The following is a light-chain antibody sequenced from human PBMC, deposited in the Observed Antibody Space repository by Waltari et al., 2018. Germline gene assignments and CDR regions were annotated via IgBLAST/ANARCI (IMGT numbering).Light chain of an antibody. J-gene: IGLJ1*01. CDR1: NSDVGAYNY. V-gene: IGLV2-8*01. Sequence: QSVLTQPPSATGSPGQSVTIPCTGTNSDVGAYNYVSWYQQHPGKVPKLWIYEVTKRPSGVPDRFSGSKSGNTASLTVSGLQADDEADYYCSSYAHNNHFVFGTGTKVTVL. CDR3: SSYAHNNHFV. CDR2: EVT.